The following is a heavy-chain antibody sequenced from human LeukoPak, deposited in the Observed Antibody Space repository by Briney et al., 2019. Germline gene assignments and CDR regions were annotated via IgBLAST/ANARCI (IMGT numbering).Heavy chain of an antibody. CDR1: GYTFTSYY. D-gene: IGHD2-15*01. CDR2: INPTSGAT. J-gene: IGHJ6*03. Sequence: GASVKVSCKASGYTFTSYYIHWVRQAPRQGLEWMGWINPTSGATNYAQKFQGRVTMTRDTSIGTAYMDLNSLRSDDTAVYFCARGVVAATFYYYMDVWGTGTTVTVSS. CDR3: ARGVVAATFYYYMDV. V-gene: IGHV1-2*02.